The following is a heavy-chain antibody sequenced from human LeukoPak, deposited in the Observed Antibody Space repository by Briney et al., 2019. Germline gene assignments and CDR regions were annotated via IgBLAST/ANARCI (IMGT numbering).Heavy chain of an antibody. CDR2: TSNHGNDG. J-gene: IGHJ4*02. D-gene: IGHD2-2*01. V-gene: IGHV3-30*01. CDR3: TRDRGAMNDFDY. Sequence: PGGPLRLSCTDSGFSFSSYAMHWVRQSPGKGLEWVAVTSNHGNDGFYADSVKGRLTISRDNSKKTLYLQMDSLRPEDTGVYYCTRDRGAMNDFDYWGQGTLVTVSS. CDR1: GFSFSSYA.